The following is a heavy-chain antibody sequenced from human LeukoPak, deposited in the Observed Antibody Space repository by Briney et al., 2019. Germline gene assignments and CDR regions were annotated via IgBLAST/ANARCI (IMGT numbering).Heavy chain of an antibody. V-gene: IGHV4-59*01. Sequence: PSETLSLTCTVSGGSINNYYWSWIRQPPGKGLEWIGHIYYTGGTNYSPSLKSRVTISVDKSKNQFSLKLTSVTAADTAVFYCARHAGGSRGWVDSWGQGTLVTVSS. J-gene: IGHJ4*02. CDR2: IYYTGGT. CDR3: ARHAGGSRGWVDS. D-gene: IGHD6-19*01. CDR1: GGSINNYY.